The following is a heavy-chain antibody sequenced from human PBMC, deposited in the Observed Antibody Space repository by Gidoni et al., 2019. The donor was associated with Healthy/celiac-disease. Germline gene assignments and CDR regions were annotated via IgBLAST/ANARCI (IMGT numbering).Heavy chain of an antibody. D-gene: IGHD2-2*01. CDR2: ISVDTGKS. Sequence: VQLVQSGPEVKDPWASVTVSCKTSGYSFASHGINWVRQVPGQGLEWMGWISVDTGKSKYAQEFQDRVTVTMDTFTSTVYMELRTLTSDDTAVYFCARDGGYCSSTSCYGGLEFWGPGTLVTVSS. CDR1: GYSFASHG. CDR3: ARDGGYCSSTSCYGGLEF. J-gene: IGHJ4*02. V-gene: IGHV1-18*01.